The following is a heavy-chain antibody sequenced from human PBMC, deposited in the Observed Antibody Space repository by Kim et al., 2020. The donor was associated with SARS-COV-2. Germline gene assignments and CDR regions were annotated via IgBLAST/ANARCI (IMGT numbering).Heavy chain of an antibody. CDR2: ISSSSSYT. CDR1: GFTFSDYY. Sequence: GGSLRLSCAASGFTFSDYYMSWIRQAPGKGLEWVSYISSSSSYTNYADSVKGRFTISRDNAKNSLYLKMNSLRAEDTAVYYCARDARRRALNDYWGQGTLVTVSS. V-gene: IGHV3-11*05. J-gene: IGHJ4*02. CDR3: ARDARRRALNDY.